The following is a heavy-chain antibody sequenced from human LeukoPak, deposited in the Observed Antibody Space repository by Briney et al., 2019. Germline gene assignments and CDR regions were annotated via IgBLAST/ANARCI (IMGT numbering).Heavy chain of an antibody. CDR2: IYHSGST. V-gene: IGHV4-30-2*01. D-gene: IGHD6-13*01. Sequence: SQTLSLTCAVSGGSISSGGYSWSWIRQPPGKGLEWIGYIYHSGSTYYNPSLKSRVTISVDRSKNQFSLKLSSVTAADTAVYYCARGGGIAEWYYFDYWGQGTLVTVSS. CDR1: GGSISSGGYS. CDR3: ARGGGIAEWYYFDY. J-gene: IGHJ4*02.